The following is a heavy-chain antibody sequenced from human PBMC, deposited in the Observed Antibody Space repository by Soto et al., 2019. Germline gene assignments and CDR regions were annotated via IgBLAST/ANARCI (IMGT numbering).Heavy chain of an antibody. V-gene: IGHV1-18*01. CDR2: VSAYNGNT. Sequence: GASVKVSCKASGYTFTSYGISCVRQAPGQGLEWMGWVSAYNGNTNYAQKLQGRVTMTTDTSTSTAYMELRSLRSDDTAVYYCARGKKAAAGPYNWFDPWGQGTLVTVSS. J-gene: IGHJ5*02. CDR3: ARGKKAAAGPYNWFDP. CDR1: GYTFTSYG. D-gene: IGHD6-13*01.